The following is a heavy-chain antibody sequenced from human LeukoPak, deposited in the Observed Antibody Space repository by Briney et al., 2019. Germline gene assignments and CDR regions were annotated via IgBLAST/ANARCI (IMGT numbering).Heavy chain of an antibody. CDR3: ARHGSGSYYNYYYYYMDV. D-gene: IGHD3-10*01. Sequence: PSETLSLTCTVSRGSMSSSSHYWGWIRQPPGKGLEWIGSIYYSGSTYYNPSLKSRVTISVDTSKNQFSLKLSSVTAADTAVYYCARHGSGSYYNYYYYYMDVWGKGTTVTISS. J-gene: IGHJ6*03. V-gene: IGHV4-39*01. CDR2: IYYSGST. CDR1: RGSMSSSSHY.